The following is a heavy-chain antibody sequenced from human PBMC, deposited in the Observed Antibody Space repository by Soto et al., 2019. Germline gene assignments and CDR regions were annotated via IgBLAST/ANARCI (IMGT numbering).Heavy chain of an antibody. V-gene: IGHV4-59*01. D-gene: IGHD1-26*01. Sequence: SETLSPTCPVSSASISSYYWSWIRQPQGKGLEWSGNIYYSGSSNYHPSLKRRVTISVDTSKNPFSLKLSSVTAADTAVYYCARDAHSGSYVDYWGQGTTVTVSS. CDR1: SASISSYY. J-gene: IGHJ4*03. CDR2: IYYSGSS. CDR3: ARDAHSGSYVDY.